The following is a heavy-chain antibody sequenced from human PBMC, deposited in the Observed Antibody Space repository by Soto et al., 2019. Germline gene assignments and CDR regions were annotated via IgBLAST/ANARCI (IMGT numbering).Heavy chain of an antibody. J-gene: IGHJ6*02. D-gene: IGHD1-26*01. CDR3: AKDFGELPTNYYYYYGMDV. Sequence: PGGSLRLSCAASGFTFSSYGMHWVRQAPGKGLEWVAVISYDGSNKYYADSVKGRFTISRDNSKNTLYLQMNSLRAEDTAVYYCAKDFGELPTNYYYYYGMDVWGQGTTVTVS. CDR2: ISYDGSNK. CDR1: GFTFSSYG. V-gene: IGHV3-30*18.